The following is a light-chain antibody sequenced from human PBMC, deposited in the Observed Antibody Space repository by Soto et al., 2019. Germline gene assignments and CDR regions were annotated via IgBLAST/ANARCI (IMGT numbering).Light chain of an antibody. Sequence: QTVVAQPPSVSAAPGQKVTISCSGSSSNIGNGYVSWYQQLPGTAPKLLIYDNNKRPSGIPDRFSGSKSGTSATLGITGLQTGDEADYYCGTWDSSLGAWVFGGGTKLTVL. CDR3: GTWDSSLGAWV. J-gene: IGLJ3*02. CDR2: DNN. CDR1: SSNIGNGY. V-gene: IGLV1-51*01.